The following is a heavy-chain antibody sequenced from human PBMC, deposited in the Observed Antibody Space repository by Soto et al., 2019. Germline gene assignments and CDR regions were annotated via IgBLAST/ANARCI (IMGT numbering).Heavy chain of an antibody. V-gene: IGHV1-18*04. Sequence: GASVKVSCKTSGYPFSSYGISWVRQAPGQGLEWLGWISGYNGKTGYGQKVQDRLTLTTDTSTKTVYMEMRNLRSDDTAVYYCVRDFWMWLVQYYYGMSVWGQGSTVTAS. CDR1: GYPFSSYG. CDR2: ISGYNGKT. D-gene: IGHD6-19*01. J-gene: IGHJ6*01. CDR3: VRDFWMWLVQYYYGMSV.